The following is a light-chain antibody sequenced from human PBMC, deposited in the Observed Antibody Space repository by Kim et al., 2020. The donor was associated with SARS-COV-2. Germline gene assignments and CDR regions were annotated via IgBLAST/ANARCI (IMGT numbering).Light chain of an antibody. CDR2: RGT. Sequence: SCTGTSDDLGSLSLTPWYQDHPGKAPSLLIFRGTKRPSPISSRFSGTKSGNTASLTISGLQADGEADYHCCSYARGTSFAFGPGTNVTPL. V-gene: IGLV2-23*01. CDR3: CSYARGTSFA. CDR1: SDDLGSLSL. J-gene: IGLJ1*01.